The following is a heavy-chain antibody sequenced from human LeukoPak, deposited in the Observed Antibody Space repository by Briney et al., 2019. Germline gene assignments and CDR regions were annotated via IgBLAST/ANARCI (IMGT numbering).Heavy chain of an antibody. Sequence: GGSLRLSCAASGFTFYDYAMHWVRQVPGKGLEWAGGVNRDSTTIAYGDSVKGRFTIFRDNARNSLYLQMDSLRTEDTALYYCAKDLAVGTTPRVYAFDVWGQGTMVTVS. V-gene: IGHV3-9*01. D-gene: IGHD1-26*01. CDR1: GFTFYDYA. CDR3: AKDLAVGTTPRVYAFDV. J-gene: IGHJ3*01. CDR2: VNRDSTTI.